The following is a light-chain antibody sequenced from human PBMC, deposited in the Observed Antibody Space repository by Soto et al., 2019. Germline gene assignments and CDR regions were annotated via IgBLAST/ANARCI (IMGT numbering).Light chain of an antibody. V-gene: IGLV2-23*02. CDR3: CSYAGSSTFG. J-gene: IGLJ1*01. Sequence: QSALTQPASVSGSPGQSITISCTGTSSDVGGYNYVSWYQQHPGKAPKFMIYDVSKRPSGVSNRFSGSKSGNTASLTISGLQAEDEADYYCCSYAGSSTFGFGTGTKVTVL. CDR2: DVS. CDR1: SSDVGGYNY.